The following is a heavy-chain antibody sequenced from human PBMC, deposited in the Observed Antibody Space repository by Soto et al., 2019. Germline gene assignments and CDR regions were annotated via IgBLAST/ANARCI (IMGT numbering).Heavy chain of an antibody. Sequence: PGGSLRLSCAASGFTFSSYAMSWVRQAPGKGLEWVSAISGSGGSTYYADSVKGRFTISRDNSKNTLYLQMNSLRAEDTAVYYWAKDSAIVVVPAAIRFDPWGQGTLVTVSS. CDR3: AKDSAIVVVPAAIRFDP. J-gene: IGHJ5*02. D-gene: IGHD2-2*01. CDR1: GFTFSSYA. CDR2: ISGSGGST. V-gene: IGHV3-23*01.